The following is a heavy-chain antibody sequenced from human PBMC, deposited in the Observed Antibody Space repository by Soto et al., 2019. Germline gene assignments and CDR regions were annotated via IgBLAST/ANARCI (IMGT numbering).Heavy chain of an antibody. V-gene: IGHV4-61*08. J-gene: IGHJ4*02. CDR3: ARSGGGSGWL. CDR1: GDSVSAGDRY. CDR2: IYSSGST. Sequence: VQLQESGPGLVKTSETLSLTCTVSGDSVSAGDRYWSWIRQPPGKALEWIAYIYSSGSTKYNPSLKSRVTISRDTSKNQFSLKMTSVTAEDTAVYYCARSGGGSGWLGGQGTLVTVSS. D-gene: IGHD6-19*01.